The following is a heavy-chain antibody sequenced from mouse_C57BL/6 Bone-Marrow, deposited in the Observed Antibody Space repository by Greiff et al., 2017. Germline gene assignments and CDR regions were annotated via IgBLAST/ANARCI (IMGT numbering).Heavy chain of an antibody. J-gene: IGHJ2*01. V-gene: IGHV1-53*01. D-gene: IGHD1-2*01. CDR1: GYTFTSYW. CDR3: AILRGDYGSFDY. Sequence: QVQLQQPGTELVKPGASVKLSCKASGYTFTSYWMHWVKQRPGQGLEWIGNINPSNGGTNYNEKFKSKATLTVDKSSSTASMQLSSLTSEDSSVDYCAILRGDYGSFDYWGQGTTLTVSS. CDR2: INPSNGGT.